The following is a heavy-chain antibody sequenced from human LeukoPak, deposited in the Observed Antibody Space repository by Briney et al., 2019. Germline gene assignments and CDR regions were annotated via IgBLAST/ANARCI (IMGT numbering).Heavy chain of an antibody. CDR1: GFTFSSYE. CDR3: ARDWASSSWLTVYYYYGMDV. CDR2: ISSRGSTI. D-gene: IGHD6-13*01. J-gene: IGHJ6*02. Sequence: PGGSLRLSCAASGFTFSSYEMNWVRQAPGKGLEWVSYISSRGSTIYYADSVKGRFTISRDNAKNSLYLQMNSLRAEDTAVYYCARDWASSSWLTVYYYYGMDVWGQGTTVTVSS. V-gene: IGHV3-48*03.